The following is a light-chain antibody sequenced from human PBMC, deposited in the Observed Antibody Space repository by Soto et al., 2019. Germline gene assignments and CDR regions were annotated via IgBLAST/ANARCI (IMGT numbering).Light chain of an antibody. CDR1: SSDVGGYDF. CDR3: CSYAGGYTFV. J-gene: IGLJ2*01. CDR2: DVN. V-gene: IGLV2-11*01. Sequence: QSALTQPRSVSGSPGQSVTISCTGTSSDVGGYDFVSWYQQHPGKAPKLMIYDVNKRPSGVPDRFSGSKSDNTASLTISGLQTEDEADYYCCSYAGGYTFVFGGGTKLTVL.